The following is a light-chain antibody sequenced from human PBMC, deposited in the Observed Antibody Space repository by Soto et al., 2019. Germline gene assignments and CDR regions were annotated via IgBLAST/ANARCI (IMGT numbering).Light chain of an antibody. CDR2: HAS. CDR3: QQSYSTLPYT. J-gene: IGKJ2*01. Sequence: DIEILQSPPTMSASVGDGVTITCRASQSISSWLAWYQQKPGTAPKVLIYHASNLQNGVPSRFSGAGSATDFTLTISSLQPEDFATYSCQQSYSTLPYTSGQRTKVDI. V-gene: IGKV1-39*01. CDR1: QSISSW.